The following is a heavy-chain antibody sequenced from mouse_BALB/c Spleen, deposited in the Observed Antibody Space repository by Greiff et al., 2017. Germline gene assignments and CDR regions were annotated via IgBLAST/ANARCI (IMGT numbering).Heavy chain of an antibody. CDR1: GFTFSSYT. CDR2: ISSGGSYT. D-gene: IGHD1-1*01. Sequence: EVKLVESGGGLVKPGGSLKLSCAASGFTFSSYTMSWVRQTPEKRLEWVATISSGGSYTYYPDSVKGRFTISRDNAKNTLYLQMSSLKSEDTAMYYCTGEGLQRLLFAYWGQGTLVTVSA. CDR3: TGEGLQRLLFAY. J-gene: IGHJ3*01. V-gene: IGHV5-6-4*01.